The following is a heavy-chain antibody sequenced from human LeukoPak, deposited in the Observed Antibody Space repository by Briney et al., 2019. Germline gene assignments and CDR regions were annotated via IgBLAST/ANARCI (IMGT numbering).Heavy chain of an antibody. Sequence: GGSLRLSCAGPGFSFSSYGMHWVRQAPGKGLEWMAFIRSDGSNKYYADSVKGRFTISRDNSKNTLYLQMNSLRAEDTAVYYCARILDSAWGELGYWGQGTLVTVSS. CDR3: ARILDSAWGELGY. CDR2: IRSDGSNK. CDR1: GFSFSSYG. J-gene: IGHJ4*02. V-gene: IGHV3-30*02. D-gene: IGHD6-19*01.